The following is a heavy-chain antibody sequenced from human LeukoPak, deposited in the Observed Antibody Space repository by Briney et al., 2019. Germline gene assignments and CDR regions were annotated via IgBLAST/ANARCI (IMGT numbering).Heavy chain of an antibody. CDR2: INPNSGGT. Sequence: ASVKVPCKASGYTFTGHYMYWVRQAPGQGLECMGWINPNSGGTNYVQKFQGRVTMTRDTSISTAYTELSRLRSDDTAVYYCARDPAAGFRQLVSHLDYWGQGTLVTVSS. D-gene: IGHD6-6*01. V-gene: IGHV1-2*02. J-gene: IGHJ4*02. CDR1: GYTFTGHY. CDR3: ARDPAAGFRQLVSHLDY.